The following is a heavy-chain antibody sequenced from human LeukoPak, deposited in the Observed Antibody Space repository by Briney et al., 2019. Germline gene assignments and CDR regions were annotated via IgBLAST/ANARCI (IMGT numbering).Heavy chain of an antibody. CDR2: INPNSGDT. J-gene: IGHJ4*02. CDR1: GYTFNVHY. Sequence: GASVKVSCKASGYTFNVHYMHWVRQAPGQGLECMGWINPNSGDTNYAQKFQGRVTMTRDTSISTFYTELSRLRSDDSAVYYCAREAYGSGSYHFDYWGQGTLVTVSS. CDR3: AREAYGSGSYHFDY. V-gene: IGHV1-2*02. D-gene: IGHD3-10*01.